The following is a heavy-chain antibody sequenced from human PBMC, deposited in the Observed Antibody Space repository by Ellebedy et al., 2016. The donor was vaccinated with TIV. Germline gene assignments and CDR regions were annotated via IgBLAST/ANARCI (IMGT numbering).Heavy chain of an antibody. D-gene: IGHD5-18*01. CDR2: IKSKTDGGAA. Sequence: GGSLRLSCAASGFTFSNAWMNWVRQAPGKGLEWDGRIKSKTDGGAADYAAPVKGRFTISRDDSKNTRYLQMNSLKTEDTAVYFCTTVYRYNYDSVWGQGTLVTVSS. CDR3: TTVYRYNYDSV. J-gene: IGHJ4*02. CDR1: GFTFSNAW. V-gene: IGHV3-15*01.